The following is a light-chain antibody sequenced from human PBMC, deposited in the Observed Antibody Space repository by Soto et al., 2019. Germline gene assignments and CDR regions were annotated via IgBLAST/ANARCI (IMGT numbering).Light chain of an antibody. CDR1: QSLLHSNGYNY. V-gene: IGKV2-28*01. CDR2: LGS. CDR3: MQALQLRT. Sequence: IVMTQSPLSLTVTPGEPGSISCRSSQSLLHSNGYNYLDWYLQKPGQSPQLLIYLGSNRASGVPDRFSGSGSGTDFTLKISRVEAEDVGVYYCMQALQLRTFGQGTKVDIK. J-gene: IGKJ1*01.